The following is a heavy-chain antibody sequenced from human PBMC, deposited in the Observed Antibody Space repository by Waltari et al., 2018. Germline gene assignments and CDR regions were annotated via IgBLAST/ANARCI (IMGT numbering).Heavy chain of an antibody. CDR3: ARDSYSSSWLPLNL. D-gene: IGHD6-13*01. J-gene: IGHJ2*01. CDR2: INSDGSIT. Sequence: EVQLVESGGGLVQPGGSLRLSCAASGFTFSSYWMHWVRQAPGKGLVWVSRINSDGSITSYADSVKGRFTISRDNAKNTLYLQMNSLRAEDTAVYYCARDSYSSSWLPLNLWGRGTLVTVSS. CDR1: GFTFSSYW. V-gene: IGHV3-74*01.